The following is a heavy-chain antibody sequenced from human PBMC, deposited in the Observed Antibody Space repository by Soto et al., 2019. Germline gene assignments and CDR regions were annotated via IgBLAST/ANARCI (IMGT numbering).Heavy chain of an antibody. CDR3: ARESADLTSNFDF. J-gene: IGHJ4*02. V-gene: IGHV3-21*06. CDR1: GVTFSRYS. Sequence: HGGSPKIGCAASGVTFSRYSMNWVRQAPGKGLEWVSSISSTTNYIYYGDSMKGRFTISRDNAKNSLYLEMNSLRAEDTAVYYCARESADLTSNFDFWGQGTLVTVSS. CDR2: ISSTTNYI.